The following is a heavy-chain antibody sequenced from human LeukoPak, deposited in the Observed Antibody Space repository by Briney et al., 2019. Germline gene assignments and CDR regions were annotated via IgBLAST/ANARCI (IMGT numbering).Heavy chain of an antibody. V-gene: IGHV3-30*04. CDR3: ASPQGGTTMVPFDY. D-gene: IGHD5-18*01. CDR2: ISNDGKTR. J-gene: IGHJ4*02. CDR1: GFTFSSYA. Sequence: PGGSLRLSCAASGFTFSSYAMHWVRQAPGKGLEWVAFISNDGKTRNYADSVKGRFTISRDNSKNTLYLPMHSLRAEDTAVYYCASPQGGTTMVPFDYWGRGTLVTVSS.